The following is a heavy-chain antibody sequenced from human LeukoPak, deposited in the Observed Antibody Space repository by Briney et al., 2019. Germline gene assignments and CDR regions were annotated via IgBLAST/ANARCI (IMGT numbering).Heavy chain of an antibody. Sequence: ASVKVSCKASGYTFTSYDINWVRQATGQGLEWMGWMNPNSGNTGYAQKFQGRVTMTRNTSISTAYMELSSLRSEDTAVFYCATNQITLIRGVIEAKRNWFDPWGQGTLVTVSS. V-gene: IGHV1-8*01. D-gene: IGHD3-10*01. J-gene: IGHJ5*02. CDR3: ATNQITLIRGVIEAKRNWFDP. CDR2: MNPNSGNT. CDR1: GYTFTSYD.